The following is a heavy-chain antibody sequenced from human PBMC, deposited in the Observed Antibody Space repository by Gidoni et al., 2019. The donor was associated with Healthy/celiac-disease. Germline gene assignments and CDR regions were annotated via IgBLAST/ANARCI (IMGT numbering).Heavy chain of an antibody. Sequence: EVQLVESGGGLVQPGGSLRLSCAASGFIFSSYSMNWVRQAPGKGLEGVSYISSSSSTIYYADSVKDRFTISRDNAKNSLYLQMNSLRAEDTAVYYCASSTIPYYYYYGMDVWGQGTTVTVSS. J-gene: IGHJ6*02. V-gene: IGHV3-48*01. CDR1: GFIFSSYS. D-gene: IGHD5-12*01. CDR2: ISSSSSTI. CDR3: ASSTIPYYYYYGMDV.